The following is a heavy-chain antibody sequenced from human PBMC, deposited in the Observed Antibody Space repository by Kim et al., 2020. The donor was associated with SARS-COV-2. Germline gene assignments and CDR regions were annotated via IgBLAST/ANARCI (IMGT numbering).Heavy chain of an antibody. CDR3: ARDHPAAGEYYFDY. CDR2: IYHSGST. CDR1: GGSISSSNW. J-gene: IGHJ4*02. Sequence: SETLSLTCAVSGGSISSSNWWSWVRQPPGKGLEWIGEIYHSGSTNYNPSLKSRVTISVDKSKNQFSLKLSSVTAADTAVYYCARDHPAAGEYYFDYWGQGTLVTVSS. V-gene: IGHV4-4*02. D-gene: IGHD6-13*01.